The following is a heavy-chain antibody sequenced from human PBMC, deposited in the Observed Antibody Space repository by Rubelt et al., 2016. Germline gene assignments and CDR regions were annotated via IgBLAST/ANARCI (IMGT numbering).Heavy chain of an antibody. D-gene: IGHD2-15*01. CDR3: ARARSGGDY. CDR1: GGSISSSSYY. J-gene: IGHJ4*02. V-gene: IGHV4-39*07. CDR2: INHSGST. Sequence: QLQLQESGPGLVKPSETLSLTCTVSGGSISSSSYYWGWIRQPPGKGLEWIGEINHSGSTNYNPSLKSRVTISVDTSKNQFSLKLSSVTAADTAVYYCARARSGGDYWGQGTLVTVSS.